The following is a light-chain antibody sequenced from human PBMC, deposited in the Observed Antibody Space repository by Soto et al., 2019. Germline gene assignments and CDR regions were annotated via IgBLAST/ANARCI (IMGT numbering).Light chain of an antibody. J-gene: IGLJ1*01. V-gene: IGLV2-14*03. CDR2: EVS. CDR3: SSHTVDNPL. CDR1: SSDVGAYIY. Sequence: QSALTQPASVSGSPGQSITISCTGTSSDVGAYIYVSWYQQLPGKAPKLIIYEVSNRPSGVSDRFSGSKSGNTASLTISGLQAEDEAEYYCSSHTVDNPLFGTGTKVTVL.